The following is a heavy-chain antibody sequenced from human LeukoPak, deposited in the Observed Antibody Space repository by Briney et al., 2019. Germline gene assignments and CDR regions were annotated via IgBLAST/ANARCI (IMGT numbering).Heavy chain of an antibody. CDR2: IYPGDSDT. CDR1: GYFFTTYW. J-gene: IGHJ5*02. V-gene: IGHV5-51*01. CDR3: ATRGYSSSWWAFDP. D-gene: IGHD6-13*01. Sequence: GESLQISCKGSGYFFTTYWIGWVRQMPGKGLELMGIIYPGDSDTRYSPSFQGQVTISADKSTSTAYLQWSSLKASDTAMYYCATRGYSSSWWAFDPWGQGTLVTVSS.